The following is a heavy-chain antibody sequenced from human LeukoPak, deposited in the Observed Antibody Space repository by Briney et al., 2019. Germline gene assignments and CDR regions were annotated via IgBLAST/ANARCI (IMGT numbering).Heavy chain of an antibody. CDR3: AKDKGDGEYFDY. J-gene: IGHJ4*02. CDR1: GFSISTFE. V-gene: IGHV3-48*03. Sequence: GGSLRLSCAASGFSISTFEMNWVRQAPGKGLEWVSYISDSGSAIQHADSVRGRFTISRDNSKNSLYLEMNSLRIEDTGLYYCAKDKGDGEYFDYWGQGTLVTVSS. CDR2: ISDSGSAI. D-gene: IGHD5-24*01.